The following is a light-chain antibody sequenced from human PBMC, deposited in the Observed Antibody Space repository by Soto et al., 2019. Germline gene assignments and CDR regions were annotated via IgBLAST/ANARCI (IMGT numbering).Light chain of an antibody. CDR2: AAS. J-gene: IGKJ3*01. V-gene: IGKV3-15*01. Sequence: EIVVTQSPGILSVSPGDRATLSCRASQSVGRNLAWYQQKPGQAPTLLIYAASTRATGLPASFSGGGSGTDFTLTISSLQSEDFAVYYCQEYSKWPLFTFGPGTRVDIK. CDR3: QEYSKWPLFT. CDR1: QSVGRN.